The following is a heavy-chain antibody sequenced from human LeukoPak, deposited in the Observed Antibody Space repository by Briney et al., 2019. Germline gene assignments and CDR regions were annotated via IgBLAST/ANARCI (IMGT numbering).Heavy chain of an antibody. CDR1: GFTFTSSA. Sequence: GGSLRLSCAASGFTFTSSAMSWVRQAPGKGLEWVSVISGSGHTTDYADSVKGRFTVSRDNSKNTLYLQMNSLSAEDTAVYFCAKEPHILTGYYTDYFDSWGQGTLVTVSS. CDR2: ISGSGHTT. CDR3: AKEPHILTGYYTDYFDS. D-gene: IGHD3-9*01. V-gene: IGHV3-23*01. J-gene: IGHJ4*02.